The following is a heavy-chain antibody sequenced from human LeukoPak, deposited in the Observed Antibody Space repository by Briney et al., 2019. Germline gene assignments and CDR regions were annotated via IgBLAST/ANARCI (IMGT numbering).Heavy chain of an antibody. D-gene: IGHD6-19*01. CDR3: TRAGYSSGFDS. CDR2: INSDGYSI. Sequence: GSVRLSCAASGFTFSGYWMHWVRQAPGKGLVWVSRINSDGYSITYADSVKGRFTISRDNAKNTLYLQMNSLIAEDTAVYFCTRAGYSSGFDSWGQGTLVTVS. V-gene: IGHV3-74*03. CDR1: GFTFSGYW. J-gene: IGHJ5*01.